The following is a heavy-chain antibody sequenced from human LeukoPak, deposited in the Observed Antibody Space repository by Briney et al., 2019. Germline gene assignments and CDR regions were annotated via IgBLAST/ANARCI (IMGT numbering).Heavy chain of an antibody. CDR3: AKDLLHGSGSYSWGVFDY. V-gene: IGHV3-23*01. CDR2: VSGRGHRT. D-gene: IGHD3-10*01. CDR1: GLTSSNHA. J-gene: IGHJ4*02. Sequence: GGSLRLSCAASGLTSSNHAMSWARQAARKGLEWVSGVSGRGHRTVYADSVKGRFTSSRDSSKSTLYLQMNSLGAEDTAVYYCAKDLLHGSGSYSWGVFDYWGQGTLVTVSS.